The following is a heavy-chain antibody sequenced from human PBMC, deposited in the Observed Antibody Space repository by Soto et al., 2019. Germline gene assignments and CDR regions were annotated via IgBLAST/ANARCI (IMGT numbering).Heavy chain of an antibody. CDR2: IIPILGIA. V-gene: IGHV1-69*04. Sequence: SVKVSCKASGGTFSSYTISWVRQAPGQGLEWMGRIIPILGIANYAQKFQGRVTITADKSTSTAYMELRSLRSDDTAAYYCARDVGYGLIDGWGQGTLVTVSS. CDR3: ARDVGYGLIDG. J-gene: IGHJ4*02. CDR1: GGTFSSYT. D-gene: IGHD5-18*01.